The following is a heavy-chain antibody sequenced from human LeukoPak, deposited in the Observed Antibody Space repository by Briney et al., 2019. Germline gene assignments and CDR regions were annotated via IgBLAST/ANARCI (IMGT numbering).Heavy chain of an antibody. J-gene: IGHJ3*02. V-gene: IGHV3-23*01. D-gene: IGHD3-3*01. Sequence: GGSLRLSCAASGFTFSSYAMSWVRQAPGKGLEWVSAISGSGGSTYYADSVKGRFTISRDNSKNTLYLQMNSLRAEDTAVYYCAKDQGNVYVFWSGYLTGSAVVFDIWGQGTRVTVSS. CDR2: ISGSGGST. CDR1: GFTFSSYA. CDR3: AKDQGNVYVFWSGYLTGSAVVFDI.